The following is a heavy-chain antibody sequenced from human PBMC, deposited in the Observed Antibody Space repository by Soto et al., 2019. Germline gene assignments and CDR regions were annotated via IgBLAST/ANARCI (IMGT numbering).Heavy chain of an antibody. CDR3: ARAPQIVAMGRPFDY. CDR1: GGSFSGYS. Sequence: SETLSLSCAVYGGSFSGYSWNWIRQPPGKGLEWIGEINHSGSTNYNPSLKSRVTISLDTSKNQFSLRLTSLTAADTAVYFCARAPQIVAMGRPFDYWGQGILVTVSS. J-gene: IGHJ4*02. CDR2: INHSGST. D-gene: IGHD5-12*01. V-gene: IGHV4-34*01.